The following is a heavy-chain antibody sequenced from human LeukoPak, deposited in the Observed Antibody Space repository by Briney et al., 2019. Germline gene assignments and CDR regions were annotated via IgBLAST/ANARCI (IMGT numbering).Heavy chain of an antibody. Sequence: PSETLSLTCNISGGSIGSYYWSWIRQSPGMGLEWIGYIYYSGSTNYNPFLKSRVIISVDTSKNQFSLNLSSVTAADTAVYYCARSSWSYDGHFDSWGQGTLVTVSS. CDR3: ARSSWSYDGHFDS. J-gene: IGHJ4*02. CDR1: GGSIGSYY. V-gene: IGHV4-59*01. D-gene: IGHD1-26*01. CDR2: IYYSGST.